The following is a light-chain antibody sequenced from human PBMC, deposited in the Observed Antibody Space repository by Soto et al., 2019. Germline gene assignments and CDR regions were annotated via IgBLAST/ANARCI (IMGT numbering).Light chain of an antibody. CDR3: CSYTGVYTLVI. Sequence: QSALTQPASVSGSPGQSITISCTGTSSDVGSRNLVSWYQHYAGKVPKLVIYEGSKRPSGISNRFSGSQSGNTASLTISGLQAEDEADYYCCSYTGVYTLVIFGGGTKLTVL. V-gene: IGLV2-23*01. CDR2: EGS. J-gene: IGLJ2*01. CDR1: SSDVGSRNL.